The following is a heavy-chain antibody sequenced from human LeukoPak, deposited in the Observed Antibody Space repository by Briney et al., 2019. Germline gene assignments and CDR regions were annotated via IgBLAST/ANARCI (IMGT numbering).Heavy chain of an antibody. CDR2: IIPIFGTA. Sequence: SVKVSCKASGGTFSSYAISWVRQAPGQGLEWMGGIIPIFGTASYAQKFQGRVTITADESTSTAYMELSSLRSEDTAVYYCARNKAVAGDYYYYYMDAWGKGTTVTVSS. CDR3: ARNKAVAGDYYYYYMDA. CDR1: GGTFSSYA. V-gene: IGHV1-69*13. D-gene: IGHD6-19*01. J-gene: IGHJ6*03.